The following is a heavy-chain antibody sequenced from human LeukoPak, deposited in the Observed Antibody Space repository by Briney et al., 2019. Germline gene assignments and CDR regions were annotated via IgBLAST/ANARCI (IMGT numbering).Heavy chain of an antibody. D-gene: IGHD5-12*01. CDR1: GYTFPTYG. CDR3: ASSGGIVAMVGGYYYGMDV. Sequence: GASVKVSCKASGYTFPTYGITWVRQALGQGLEWMGWISAHNGDTNYAQNLQGRVTMTTDTSTRTAYMELRSLTSDDTAVYYCASSGGIVAMVGGYYYGMDVWGQGTTVTVSS. J-gene: IGHJ6*02. V-gene: IGHV1-18*01. CDR2: ISAHNGDT.